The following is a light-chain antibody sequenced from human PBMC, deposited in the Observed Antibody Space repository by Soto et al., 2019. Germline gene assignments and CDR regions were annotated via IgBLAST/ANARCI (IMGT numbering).Light chain of an antibody. V-gene: IGKV1-5*03. J-gene: IGKJ4*02. Sequence: DIQMTQSPSTLSASVGDRVTITCRSSQSVRTWLAWYQQKPGKAPKLLIHKSSTLENGVPSRFSGSGSGTDLPLTISRLQPDHFATFYCHQDHIFPVTFGGGTKVQIK. CDR2: KSS. CDR1: QSVRTW. CDR3: HQDHIFPVT.